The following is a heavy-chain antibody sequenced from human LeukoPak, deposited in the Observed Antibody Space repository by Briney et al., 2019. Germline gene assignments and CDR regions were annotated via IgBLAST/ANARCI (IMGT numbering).Heavy chain of an antibody. CDR3: ATDFSFIGSGAFDI. J-gene: IGHJ3*02. CDR1: GFTVSSNY. D-gene: IGHD2/OR15-2a*01. Sequence: GGSLRLSCAASGFTVSSNYMSWVRQAPGKGLEWVSVIYSGGSTYYADSVKGRFTISRDNSKNTLYLQMNSLRAEDTAVYYCATDFSFIGSGAFDIWGQGTMVTVS. CDR2: IYSGGST. V-gene: IGHV3-53*01.